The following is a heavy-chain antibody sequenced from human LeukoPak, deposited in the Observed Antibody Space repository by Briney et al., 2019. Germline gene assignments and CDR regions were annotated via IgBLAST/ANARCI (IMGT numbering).Heavy chain of an antibody. CDR2: ISGSGGST. CDR3: AKETSGWYPFDY. Sequence: GGSLRLSCAASGFTFSSYAVSWVRQGPGEGLGWVSAISGSGGSTYYADSVKGRFTISRDNSKNTLYLQMNSLRAEDTAVYYCAKETSGWYPFDYWGQGTLVTVSS. J-gene: IGHJ4*02. V-gene: IGHV3-23*01. CDR1: GFTFSSYA. D-gene: IGHD6-19*01.